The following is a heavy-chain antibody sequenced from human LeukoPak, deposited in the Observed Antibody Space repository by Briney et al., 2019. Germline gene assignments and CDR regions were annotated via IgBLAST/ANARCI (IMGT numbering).Heavy chain of an antibody. J-gene: IGHJ3*02. V-gene: IGHV4-38-2*01. CDR3: ASDIVVVPAADLPDAFDI. Sequence: SETLSLTCAVSGYSISSGYYWGWIRQPPGKGLEWIGSIYHSGSTYYNPSLKSRVTISVDTSKNQFSLRLSSVTAADTAVYYCASDIVVVPAADLPDAFDIWGQGTMVTVSS. CDR1: GYSISSGYY. CDR2: IYHSGST. D-gene: IGHD2-2*01.